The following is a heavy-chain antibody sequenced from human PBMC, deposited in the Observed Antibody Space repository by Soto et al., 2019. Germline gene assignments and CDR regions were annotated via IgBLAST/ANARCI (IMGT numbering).Heavy chain of an antibody. CDR2: IMKDGSLT. D-gene: IGHD6-19*01. CDR3: VRNDGWYRLDS. J-gene: IGHJ4*02. V-gene: IGHV3-7*04. Sequence: EVQLVESGGGLVQTGGTLRLSCAASGFTFNNYWMTWVRQAPGQGLEWVANIMKDGSLTEYVDLVKGRFTISRDNVKNSLDLQMDRLRVEDTAIYYCVRNDGWYRLDSWGQGSLVIVSS. CDR1: GFTFNNYW.